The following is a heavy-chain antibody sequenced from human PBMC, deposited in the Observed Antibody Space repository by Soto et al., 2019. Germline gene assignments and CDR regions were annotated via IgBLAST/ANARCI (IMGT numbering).Heavy chain of an antibody. CDR3: ARAGFSYGHLLF. CDR1: GGPINSGDYY. Sequence: PSETLSLTCNVSGGPINSGDYYWNWLRQPPGKALEWIGYIFYSGTTNYSPSLKSRVAISIDTSKNQFSLSLTSVTAADTAVYYCARAGFSYGHLLFWGQGIRVTVSS. CDR2: IFYSGTT. J-gene: IGHJ4*02. V-gene: IGHV4-30-4*01. D-gene: IGHD3-10*01.